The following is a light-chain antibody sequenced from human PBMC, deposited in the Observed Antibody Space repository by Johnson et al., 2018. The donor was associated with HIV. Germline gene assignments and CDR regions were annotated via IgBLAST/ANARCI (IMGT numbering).Light chain of an antibody. CDR3: GTWDSSLSAGGV. CDR2: ENN. Sequence: QAVLTQPPSVSAAPGQKVTISCSGSSSNIGNNYVSWYQRLPGTAPKLLIYENNKRPSGIPGRFSGSKSDTSGILGITGLLSGDAADYYCGTWDSSLSAGGVFGTGTKVTVL. V-gene: IGLV1-51*02. CDR1: SSNIGNNY. J-gene: IGLJ1*01.